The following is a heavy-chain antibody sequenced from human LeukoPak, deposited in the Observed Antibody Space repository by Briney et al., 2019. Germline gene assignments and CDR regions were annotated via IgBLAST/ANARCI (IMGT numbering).Heavy chain of an antibody. CDR2: IRYDGSNK. J-gene: IGHJ4*02. D-gene: IGHD5-12*01. Sequence: GGSLRLSCAASGFTFSSYGMHWVRQAPDKGLEWVAFIRYDGSNKYYADSVKGRFTISRDNSKNTLYLQMNSLRAEDTAVYYCAKDRIVATTGLDYWGQGTLVTVSS. CDR1: GFTFSSYG. CDR3: AKDRIVATTGLDY. V-gene: IGHV3-30*02.